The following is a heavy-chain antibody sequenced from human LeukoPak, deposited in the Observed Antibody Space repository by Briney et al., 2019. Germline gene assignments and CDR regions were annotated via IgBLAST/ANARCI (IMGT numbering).Heavy chain of an antibody. Sequence: GASVTVSCTASGYTFTGYYMHWVRPAPGQGLEWMGWINPNSGGTNYAQKFQGRVTMTRDTSIGTAYMELSRLRSDDTAVYYCARDIDHYYGSGKDPWGQGTLVTVSS. D-gene: IGHD3-10*01. CDR2: INPNSGGT. V-gene: IGHV1-2*02. J-gene: IGHJ5*02. CDR1: GYTFTGYY. CDR3: ARDIDHYYGSGKDP.